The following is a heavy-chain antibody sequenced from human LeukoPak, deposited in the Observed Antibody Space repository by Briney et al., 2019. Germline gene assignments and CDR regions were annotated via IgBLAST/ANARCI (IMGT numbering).Heavy chain of an antibody. J-gene: IGHJ4*02. CDR2: ITTSGSYI. D-gene: IGHD3-22*01. Sequence: SGGSLRLSCVASGFTFSSYTMHWVRQAPGKGLEWVSSITTSGSYIYYADSVKGRFTISRDNAKNSLYLQMNTLRAEDTAVYYCAKDVYDMGYFDYWGQGTLVTVSS. CDR3: AKDVYDMGYFDY. CDR1: GFTFSSYT. V-gene: IGHV3-21*01.